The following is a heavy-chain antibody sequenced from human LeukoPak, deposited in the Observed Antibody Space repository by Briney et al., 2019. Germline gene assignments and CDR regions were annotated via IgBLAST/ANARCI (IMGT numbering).Heavy chain of an antibody. CDR2: MNPNSGNT. CDR3: ARGHRLPLYYYYYMDV. D-gene: IGHD3-16*02. J-gene: IGHJ6*03. Sequence: ASVKVSCKASGYTFTSYDINWVRQATGQGLEWMGWMNPNSGNTGYAQKFQGRVTMTRNTSISTAYMELSSLRSEDTAVYYCARGHRLPLYYYYYMDVWGKGTTVTVSS. CDR1: GYTFTSYD. V-gene: IGHV1-8*01.